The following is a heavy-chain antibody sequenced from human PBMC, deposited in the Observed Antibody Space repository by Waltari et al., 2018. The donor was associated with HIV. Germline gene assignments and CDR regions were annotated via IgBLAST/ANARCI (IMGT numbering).Heavy chain of an antibody. CDR3: ARLGYCSSTSCYYYYYYGMDV. V-gene: IGHV1-8*01. Sequence: QVQLVQSGAEVKKPGASLKVSLTASGYTFTSYDINWVRQATGQGLEWMGWMNPNSGNTGYAQKFQGRVTMTRNTTISTAYMELISLRSEDTAVYYCARLGYCSSTSCYYYYYYGMDVWGQGTTVTVS. CDR1: GYTFTSYD. D-gene: IGHD2-2*01. CDR2: MNPNSGNT. J-gene: IGHJ6*02.